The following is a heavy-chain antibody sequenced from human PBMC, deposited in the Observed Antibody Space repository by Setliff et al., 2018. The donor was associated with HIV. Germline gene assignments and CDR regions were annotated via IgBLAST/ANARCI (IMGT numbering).Heavy chain of an antibody. CDR1: GYSFVDFW. Sequence: GESLKISCHLSGYSFVDFWIGWVREMPGKGLEWVGFIYPGDSDSRYSPSFRGQVTISADKSTTTAYLDWASLKASDTAMYYCVRYIGAAAGYIDHWGQGTLVTVSS. D-gene: IGHD6-25*01. V-gene: IGHV5-51*01. CDR2: IYPGDSDS. CDR3: VRYIGAAAGYIDH. J-gene: IGHJ4*02.